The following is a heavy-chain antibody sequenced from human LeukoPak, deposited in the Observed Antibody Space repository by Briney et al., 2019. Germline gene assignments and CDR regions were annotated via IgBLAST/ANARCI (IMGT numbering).Heavy chain of an antibody. Sequence: PGGSLRLSCAASGFTFSSYAMHWVRQAPGKGLEWVAVISYDGSNKYYADSVKGRFTISRDNSKNTLYLQMNSLRAEDTAVYYCAKEVAARSLSVWGQGTTVTVSS. D-gene: IGHD6-6*01. CDR2: ISYDGSNK. CDR3: AKEVAARSLSV. CDR1: GFTFSSYA. J-gene: IGHJ6*02. V-gene: IGHV3-30-3*01.